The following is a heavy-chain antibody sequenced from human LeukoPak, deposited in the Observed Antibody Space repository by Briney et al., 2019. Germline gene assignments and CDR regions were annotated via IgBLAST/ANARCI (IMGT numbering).Heavy chain of an antibody. CDR3: ARLQYCSGTSCYWFDP. CDR1: GGSISSGLYS. D-gene: IGHD2-2*01. J-gene: IGHJ5*02. CDR2: IYHTGST. Sequence: PSQTLSLTCGVSGGSISSGLYSWRWIRQPLGTGLEWIGYIYHTGSTYYNPSLKSRVTISVDTSKNQFSLRLSSVTAADTAVYYCARLQYCSGTSCYWFDPWGQGTLVTVSS. V-gene: IGHV4-30-2*01.